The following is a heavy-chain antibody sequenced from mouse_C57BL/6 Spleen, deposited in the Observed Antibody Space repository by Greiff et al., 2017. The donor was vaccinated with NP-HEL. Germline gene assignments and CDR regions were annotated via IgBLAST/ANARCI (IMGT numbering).Heavy chain of an antibody. D-gene: IGHD1-1*01. CDR3: ARGGSSSSYWYFDV. CDR2: IWSGGST. J-gene: IGHJ1*03. V-gene: IGHV2-2*01. Sequence: VQLQQSGPGLVQPSQSLSITCTVSGFSLTSYGVHWVRQSPGKGLEWLGVIWSGGSTDYNAAFISRLSISKDNSKSQVFFKMNSLQADDTAIYYCARGGSSSSYWYFDVWGTGTTVTVSS. CDR1: GFSLTSYG.